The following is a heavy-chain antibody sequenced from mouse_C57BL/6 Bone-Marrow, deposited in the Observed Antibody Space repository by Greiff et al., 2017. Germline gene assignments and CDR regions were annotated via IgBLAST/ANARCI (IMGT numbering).Heavy chain of an antibody. Sequence: QVQLQQPGAELVKPGASVKLSCKASGYTFTSYWMHWVKQRPGQGLEWIGMIHPNSGSTNYNEKFKSKATLTVDKSSSTAYMQLSSLTSEDSAVYYCARRTHYGSPYYFDYWGQGTTLTVSS. V-gene: IGHV1-64*01. J-gene: IGHJ2*01. CDR2: IHPNSGST. CDR3: ARRTHYGSPYYFDY. CDR1: GYTFTSYW. D-gene: IGHD1-1*01.